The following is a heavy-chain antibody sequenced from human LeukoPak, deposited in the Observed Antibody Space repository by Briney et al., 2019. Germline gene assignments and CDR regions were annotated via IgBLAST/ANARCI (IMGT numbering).Heavy chain of an antibody. D-gene: IGHD1-26*01. CDR1: GFTFSSYG. J-gene: IGHJ3*02. V-gene: IGHV3-30*02. CDR3: ARDRSGSSSVDDAFDI. CDR2: IRCDGSNK. Sequence: GGSLRLSCAASGFTFSSYGMHWVRQAPGKGLEWVAFIRCDGSNKYYADSVKGRFTISRDNAKKSLFLEMNSLRVEDTAVYYCARDRSGSSSVDDAFDIWGQGIMVTVSS.